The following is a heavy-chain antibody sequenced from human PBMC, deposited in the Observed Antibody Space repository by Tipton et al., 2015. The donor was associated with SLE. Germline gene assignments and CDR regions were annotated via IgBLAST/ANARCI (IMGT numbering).Heavy chain of an antibody. D-gene: IGHD6-6*01. J-gene: IGHJ5*02. CDR2: ISAYNGNT. Sequence: QLVQSGAEVKKPGAPVKVSCRASGYTFTSYGISWVRQAPGQGLEWMGWISAYNGNTNYAQKLQGRVTMTTDTSTSTAYMELRSLRSDDTAVYYWGRGGWDSSSSANWFDPWGQGPLVTVSS. CDR1: GYTFTSYG. V-gene: IGHV1-18*01. CDR3: GRGGWDSSSSANWFDP.